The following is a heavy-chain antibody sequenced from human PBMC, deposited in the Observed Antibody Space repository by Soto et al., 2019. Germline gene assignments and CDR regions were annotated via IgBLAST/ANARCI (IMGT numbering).Heavy chain of an antibody. CDR3: ARAHRRSLRYFDWLPGLDAFDI. D-gene: IGHD3-9*01. CDR2: ISSSSSTI. J-gene: IGHJ3*02. CDR1: GFTFSSYS. V-gene: IGHV3-48*01. Sequence: GGSLRLSCAASGFTFSSYSMNWVRQAPGKGLEWVSYISSSSSTIYYADSVKGRFTISRDNAKNSLYLQMNSLRAEDMAVYYCARAHRRSLRYFDWLPGLDAFDIWGQGTMVTVSS.